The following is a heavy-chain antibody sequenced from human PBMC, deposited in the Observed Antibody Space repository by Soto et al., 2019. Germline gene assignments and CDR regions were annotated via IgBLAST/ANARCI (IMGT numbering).Heavy chain of an antibody. CDR1: GYTFTSYG. Sequence: QVQLVQSGAEVKKPGASVKVSCKASGYTFTSYGISWVRQAPGQGLEWMGWISAYNGNTNYAQKLQGRFTMTTDTYTSAAYREGRGLRSDDTAVSYCASDRLVDQYGRFDPWGQGTLVSVSS. V-gene: IGHV1-18*01. J-gene: IGHJ5*02. D-gene: IGHD2-21*01. CDR3: ASDRLVDQYGRFDP. CDR2: ISAYNGNT.